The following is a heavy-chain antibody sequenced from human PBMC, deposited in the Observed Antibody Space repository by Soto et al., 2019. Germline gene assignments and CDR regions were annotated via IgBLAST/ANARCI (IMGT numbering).Heavy chain of an antibody. V-gene: IGHV3-21*01. Sequence: GGSLRLSCAASGFTFSSYSMNWVRQAPGKGLEWVSSISSSSSYIYYADSVKGRFTISRDNAKNSLYLQMNSLRAEDTAVYYCARGDAGAQREVPNWFDPWGQGTLVTVSS. CDR2: ISSSSSYI. CDR3: ARGDAGAQREVPNWFDP. CDR1: GFTFSSYS. J-gene: IGHJ5*02. D-gene: IGHD1-26*01.